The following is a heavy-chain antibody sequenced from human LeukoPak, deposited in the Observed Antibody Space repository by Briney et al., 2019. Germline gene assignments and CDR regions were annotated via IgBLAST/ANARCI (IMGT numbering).Heavy chain of an antibody. Sequence: ASVKVSCKASGYTFTSYYMHWVRQAPGQGLEWMGIINPSGGSTSYAQKFKGRVTMTRDTSTSTVYMELSSLRSKDTAVYYCARDWGYYYDSSGYYPDDAFDIWGQGTMVTVSS. CDR2: INPSGGST. CDR3: ARDWGYYYDSSGYYPDDAFDI. D-gene: IGHD3-22*01. V-gene: IGHV1-46*01. J-gene: IGHJ3*02. CDR1: GYTFTSYY.